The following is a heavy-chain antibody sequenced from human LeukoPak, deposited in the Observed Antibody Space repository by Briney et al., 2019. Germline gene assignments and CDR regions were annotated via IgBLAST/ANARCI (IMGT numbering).Heavy chain of an antibody. D-gene: IGHD2-15*01. CDR1: GFSFEHYE. CDR3: ARGYCSRGSCYFLITFYS. Sequence: GGSLRLSCSASGFSFEHYEMNWVRQSPGKGREWISYITSTGFTTYYSQSVRGRFTISRHNAKNSLYLQMNSLRAEDPAVYYCARGYCSRGSCYFLITFYSWGQGTQVTVSS. CDR2: ITSTGFTT. V-gene: IGHV3-48*03. J-gene: IGHJ4*02.